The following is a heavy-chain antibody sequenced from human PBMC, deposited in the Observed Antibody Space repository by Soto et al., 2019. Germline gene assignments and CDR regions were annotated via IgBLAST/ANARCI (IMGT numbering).Heavy chain of an antibody. Sequence: SDRLSRTSAIYGVSFLAYSCCRITQPPGTGLEWIGEINHSGSTNYNPSLKSRVTISVDTSKNQFSLKLSSVTAADTAVYYCSSTTKELPENRYYYYGMDVWGQGTTVT. V-gene: IGHV4-34*01. CDR2: INHSGST. CDR3: SSTTKELPENRYYYYGMDV. D-gene: IGHD1-26*01. J-gene: IGHJ6*02. CDR1: GVSFLAYS.